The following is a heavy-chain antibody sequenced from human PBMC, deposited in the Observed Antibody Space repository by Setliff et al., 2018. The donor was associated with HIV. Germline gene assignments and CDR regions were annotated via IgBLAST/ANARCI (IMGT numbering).Heavy chain of an antibody. CDR3: AREYHIEATYTRLANYFDS. Sequence: ASVKVSCKASGYTFTSYFLHWVRQAPGQGLEWMGIINPNDGATTYAQNFEGRVTMTRDTSTSTVYMELRSLTSEDTAVFYCAREYHIEATYTRLANYFDSWGQGTLVTVSS. CDR2: INPNDGAT. CDR1: GYTFTSYF. D-gene: IGHD6-19*01. V-gene: IGHV1-46*01. J-gene: IGHJ4*02.